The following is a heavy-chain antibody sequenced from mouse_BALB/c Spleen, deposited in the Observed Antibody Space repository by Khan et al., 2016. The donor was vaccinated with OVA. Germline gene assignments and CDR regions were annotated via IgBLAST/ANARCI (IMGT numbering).Heavy chain of an antibody. J-gene: IGHJ3*01. CDR1: GYSITSDYA. D-gene: IGHD3-3*01. CDR3: ARGRAY. CDR2: ITYSGST. V-gene: IGHV3-2*02. Sequence: EVQLQESGPGLVKASQSLSLTCTVTGYSITSDYAWNWIRQFPGNKLEWMGYITYSGSTSYTPSLKSRISITRDTSKNQFFLQVNSVTTGDTATYYCARGRAYWGQGTLVTVSA.